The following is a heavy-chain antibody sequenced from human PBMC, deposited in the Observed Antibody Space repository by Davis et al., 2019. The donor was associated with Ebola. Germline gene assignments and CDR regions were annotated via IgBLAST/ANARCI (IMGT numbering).Heavy chain of an antibody. CDR2: IRTYNRNA. Sequence: ASVKVSCRASGYTFTSYAISWVRQVPGQGLEWMGWIRTYNRNAHYGQNVQGRVTMTTDTSTSTAYMELRSLRSDDTAVYHCVTSPTYSSGWYWPFHFWGQGTLVTVSS. V-gene: IGHV1-18*01. CDR3: VTSPTYSSGWYWPFHF. CDR1: GYTFTSYA. J-gene: IGHJ1*01. D-gene: IGHD3-22*01.